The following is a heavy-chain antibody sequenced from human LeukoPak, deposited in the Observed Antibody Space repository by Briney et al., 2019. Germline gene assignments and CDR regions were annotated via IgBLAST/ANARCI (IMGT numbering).Heavy chain of an antibody. Sequence: SETLSLTCTVSGXSISSYYGSWIRQPPGKGLEWIGYIYYSGSTNYNPSLKSRVTISVGTSKNQFSLKLSSVTAADTAVYYCARERYYDSSGSLNWFDPWGQGTLVTVSS. J-gene: IGHJ5*02. CDR1: GXSISSYY. CDR3: ARERYYDSSGSLNWFDP. D-gene: IGHD3-22*01. V-gene: IGHV4-59*01. CDR2: IYYSGST.